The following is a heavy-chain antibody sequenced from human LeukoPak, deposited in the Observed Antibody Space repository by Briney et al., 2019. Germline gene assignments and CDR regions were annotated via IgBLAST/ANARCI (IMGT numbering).Heavy chain of an antibody. CDR3: ARETISNSVDY. V-gene: IGHV4-61*02. CDR2: IYTSGST. Sequence: SQTLSLTCTVSGGSISSGSYYWSWIRQPAGKGLEWSGRIYTSGSTNYNPSLKSRVTISVDTSKNQFSLKLSSVTAADTAVYYCARETISNSVDYWGQGTLVTVSS. J-gene: IGHJ4*02. CDR1: GGSISSGSYY. D-gene: IGHD4-11*01.